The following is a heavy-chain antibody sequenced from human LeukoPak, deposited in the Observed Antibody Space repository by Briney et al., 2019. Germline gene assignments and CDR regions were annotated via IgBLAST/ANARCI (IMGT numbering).Heavy chain of an antibody. CDR3: ARVTMVRGVYFDP. CDR1: GGSISSSNW. CDR2: IYHSGST. Sequence: PSETLSLTCAVSGGSISSSNWWSWVRQPPGKGLEWIGEIYHSGSTNYNPSLKSRVTISLDTSKNQFSLKLRSVTAADTAVYYCARVTMVRGVYFDPWGQGTLVTVSS. J-gene: IGHJ5*02. V-gene: IGHV4-4*02. D-gene: IGHD3-10*01.